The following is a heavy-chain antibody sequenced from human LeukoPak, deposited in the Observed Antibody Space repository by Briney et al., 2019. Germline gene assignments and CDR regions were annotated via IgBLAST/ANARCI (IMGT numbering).Heavy chain of an antibody. V-gene: IGHV1-18*01. J-gene: IGHJ5*02. CDR3: ARDQGSSWYRSDWFDP. D-gene: IGHD6-13*01. CDR1: GYTFTSYG. CDR2: ISAYNGNT. Sequence: EASVKVSCKASGYTFTSYGISWVRQAPGQGLEWMGWISAYNGNTNYAQTLQGRVTMTTDTSTSTAYMELRSLRSDDTAVYYCARDQGSSWYRSDWFDPWGQGTLVTVSS.